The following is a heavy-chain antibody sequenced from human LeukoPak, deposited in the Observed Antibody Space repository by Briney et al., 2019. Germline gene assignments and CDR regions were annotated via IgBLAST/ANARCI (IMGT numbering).Heavy chain of an antibody. V-gene: IGHV4-59*08. Sequence: SETLSLTCTVSGGSINNYYWSWIRQPPGKGLEWIGYIFYSGSTYYNPSLKSRVTISVDTSKNQFSLKLSSVTAADTAVYYRARIRRITIFGVVISNWFDPWGQGTLVTVSS. CDR2: IFYSGST. CDR3: ARIRRITIFGVVISNWFDP. CDR1: GGSINNYY. J-gene: IGHJ5*02. D-gene: IGHD3-3*01.